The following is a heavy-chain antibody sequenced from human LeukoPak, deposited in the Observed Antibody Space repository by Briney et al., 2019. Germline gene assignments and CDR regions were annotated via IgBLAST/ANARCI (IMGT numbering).Heavy chain of an antibody. CDR1: GFTFSSYG. Sequence: GRSLRLSCAASGFTFSSYGMHWVRQAPGKGLEWVAVIWYDGSNKYYADSVKGRFTISRDNSKNTLYLQMNSLRAGDTAVYYCASLSGSYVYGMDVWGQGTTVTVS. CDR3: ASLSGSYVYGMDV. J-gene: IGHJ6*02. D-gene: IGHD1-26*01. CDR2: IWYDGSNK. V-gene: IGHV3-33*08.